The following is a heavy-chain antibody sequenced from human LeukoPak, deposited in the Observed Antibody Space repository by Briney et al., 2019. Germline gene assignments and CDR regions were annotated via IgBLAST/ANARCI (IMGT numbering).Heavy chain of an antibody. CDR3: ARETRDSNWNSVAYLDH. Sequence: RASVKVSCKASGGTFSGNSITWVRQAPGQGLEWMGRFIPILNTTNYAQDFQGRVTLTADESTSTAYMELMSLGSEDTAVYYCARETRDSNWNSVAYLDHWGQGTLVTVSS. V-gene: IGHV1-69*13. D-gene: IGHD1-7*01. J-gene: IGHJ4*02. CDR2: FIPILNTT. CDR1: GGTFSGNS.